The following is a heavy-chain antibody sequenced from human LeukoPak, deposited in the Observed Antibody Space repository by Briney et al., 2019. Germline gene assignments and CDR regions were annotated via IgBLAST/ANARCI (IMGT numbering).Heavy chain of an antibody. Sequence: GGSLRLSCLTSGFTFSTNAMSWVRQAPGKGLEWISGISGSGASTYYADSVTGRFTISRDNSRNTLYLQMNSLRAEDTAVYYCAREGAWYNWNYHWFDPWGQGTLVTVSS. CDR1: GFTFSTNA. D-gene: IGHD1-7*01. CDR3: AREGAWYNWNYHWFDP. V-gene: IGHV3-23*01. CDR2: ISGSGAST. J-gene: IGHJ5*02.